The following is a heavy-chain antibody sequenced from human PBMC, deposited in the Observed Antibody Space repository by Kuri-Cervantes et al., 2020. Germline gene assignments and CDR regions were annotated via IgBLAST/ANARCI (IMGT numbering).Heavy chain of an antibody. Sequence: GGSLRLSCAASGFTFSSYSMNWVRQAPGKGLEWVSSISSSSSHIYYADSVKGRFTISRDNAKNSLYLQMNSLRAEDTAMYYCARDGRQLGGAFDIWGQGTMVTVSS. D-gene: IGHD1-1*01. V-gene: IGHV3-21*01. J-gene: IGHJ3*02. CDR3: ARDGRQLGGAFDI. CDR2: ISSSSSHI. CDR1: GFTFSSYS.